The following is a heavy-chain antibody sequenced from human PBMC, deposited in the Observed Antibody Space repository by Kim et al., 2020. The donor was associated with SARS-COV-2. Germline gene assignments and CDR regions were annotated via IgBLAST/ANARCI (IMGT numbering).Heavy chain of an antibody. D-gene: IGHD1-26*01. CDR3: ARDRVGAFDY. Sequence: NKYYADSVKGRFTISRDNSKNTLYLQMNSLRAEDTAVYYCARDRVGAFDYWGQGTLVTVSS. CDR2: NK. V-gene: IGHV3-30*01. J-gene: IGHJ4*02.